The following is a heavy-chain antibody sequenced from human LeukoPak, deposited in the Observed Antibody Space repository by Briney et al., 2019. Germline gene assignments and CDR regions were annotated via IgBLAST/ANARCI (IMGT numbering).Heavy chain of an antibody. Sequence: GGSLRLSCAASGFIFNDYGMSWVRQGPGKGLEWVSGLGWSGRRTGYADSVKGRFTLSRDNAKNSVYLQMNNLRAEDTALYYCARTQQLEDYWGQGTLVTISS. CDR3: ARTQQLEDY. CDR1: GFIFNDYG. CDR2: LGWSGRRT. J-gene: IGHJ4*02. V-gene: IGHV3-20*04. D-gene: IGHD1-1*01.